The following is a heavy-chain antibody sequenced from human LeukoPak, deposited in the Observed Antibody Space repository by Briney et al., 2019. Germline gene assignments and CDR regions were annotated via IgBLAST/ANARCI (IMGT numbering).Heavy chain of an antibody. D-gene: IGHD3-10*01. CDR2: IKQDGSEK. J-gene: IGHJ6*03. CDR3: ARVSSKATVRGLITKKNYYYYYMDV. CDR1: GFTFSSYW. Sequence: GGSLRLSCAASGFTFSSYWMSWVRQAPGKGLEWVANIKQDGSEKYYVDSMKGRFTISRDNAKNSLYLQMNSLRAEDTAVYYCARVSSKATVRGLITKKNYYYYYMDVWGKGTTVTISS. V-gene: IGHV3-7*01.